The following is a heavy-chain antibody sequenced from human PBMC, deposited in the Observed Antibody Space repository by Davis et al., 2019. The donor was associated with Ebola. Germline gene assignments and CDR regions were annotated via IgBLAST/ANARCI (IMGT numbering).Heavy chain of an antibody. V-gene: IGHV6-1*01. CDR3: VRGWGRTGLGV. D-gene: IGHD1-26*01. CDR1: GDSVYGKNGA. Sequence: HSQTLSLTCAISGDSVYGKNGAWHWIRQSPSRGLERLGRTYYTSKWFNDSAVSVKSRITINPDTSKIQFSLQLNSVTPEDTAVYYCVRGWGRTGLGVWGQGTTVTVSS. CDR2: TYYTSKWFN. J-gene: IGHJ6*02.